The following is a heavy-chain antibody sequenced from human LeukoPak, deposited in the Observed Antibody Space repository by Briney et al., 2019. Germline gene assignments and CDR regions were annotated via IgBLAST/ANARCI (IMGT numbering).Heavy chain of an antibody. V-gene: IGHV3-23*01. CDR3: AKVVVAATWYYYGMDV. D-gene: IGHD2-15*01. Sequence: GGSLRLSCAASGFTFSSYATSWVRQAPGKGLEWVSAISGSGGSTYYADSVKGRFTISRDNSKNTLYLQMNSLRAEDTAVYYCAKVVVAATWYYYGMDVWGQGTTVTVSS. J-gene: IGHJ6*02. CDR2: ISGSGGST. CDR1: GFTFSSYA.